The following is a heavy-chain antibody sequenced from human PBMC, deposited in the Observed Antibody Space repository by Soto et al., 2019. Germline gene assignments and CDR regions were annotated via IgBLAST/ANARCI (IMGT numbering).Heavy chain of an antibody. CDR1: GFTFSSYA. CDR2: ISYDGSNK. Sequence: GGSLRLSCAASGFTFSSYAMHWVRQAPGKGLEWVAVISYDGSNKYYADSVKGRFTISRDNSKNTLYLQMNSLRAEDTAVYYCAREIDTALDYWGQGTLVTVSS. J-gene: IGHJ4*02. D-gene: IGHD5-18*01. CDR3: AREIDTALDY. V-gene: IGHV3-30-3*01.